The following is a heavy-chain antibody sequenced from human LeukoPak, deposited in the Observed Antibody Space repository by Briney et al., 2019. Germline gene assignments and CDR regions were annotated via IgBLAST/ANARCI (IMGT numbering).Heavy chain of an antibody. CDR1: GFTFSSYW. D-gene: IGHD6-6*01. J-gene: IGHJ6*02. Sequence: GGSLRLSCAASGFTFSSYWMSWVRQAPGKGLEWVANIKQDGSEKYYVDSVKGRFTISRDNAKNSLYLQMNSLRAEDTAVYYCARDQRSYYYYGMDVWGQGTTVTVSS. V-gene: IGHV3-7*01. CDR2: IKQDGSEK. CDR3: ARDQRSYYYYGMDV.